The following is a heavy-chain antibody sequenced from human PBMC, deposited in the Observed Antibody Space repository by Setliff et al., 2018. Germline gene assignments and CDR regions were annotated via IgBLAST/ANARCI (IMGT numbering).Heavy chain of an antibody. D-gene: IGHD1-7*01. CDR2: ISHSGST. V-gene: IGHV4-34*01. J-gene: IGHJ4*02. CDR1: GGSFSTYF. CDR3: AKPRLELRWGFEY. Sequence: SETLSLTCAVYGGSFSTYFWSWIRQPPGKGLEWIGEISHSGSTDYNPSLKSRVTISLDKSRNQFSLHLNSVTASDTAVYYCAKPRLELRWGFEYWGQGTPVTVSS.